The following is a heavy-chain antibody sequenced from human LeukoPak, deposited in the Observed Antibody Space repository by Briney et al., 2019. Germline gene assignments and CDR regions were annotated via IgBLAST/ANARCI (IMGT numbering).Heavy chain of an antibody. D-gene: IGHD3-22*01. CDR1: GFTFSSYS. Sequence: PGGSLRLSCAASGFTFSSYSMNWVRQAPGKGLEWVSSISSSSSYIYYADSVKGRFTISRDNAKNSLYLQMNSLRAEDTAVYYCARLVSGYYPDAFDIWGQGTMVTASS. J-gene: IGHJ3*02. V-gene: IGHV3-21*01. CDR3: ARLVSGYYPDAFDI. CDR2: ISSSSSYI.